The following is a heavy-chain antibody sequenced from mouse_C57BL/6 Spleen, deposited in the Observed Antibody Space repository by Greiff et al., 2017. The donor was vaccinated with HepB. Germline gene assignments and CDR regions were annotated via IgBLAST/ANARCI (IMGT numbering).Heavy chain of an antibody. CDR1: GFTFSDYG. J-gene: IGHJ2*01. Sequence: DVHLVESGGGLVKPGGSLKLSCAASGFTFSDYGMHWVRQAPEKGLEWVAYISSGSSTIYYADTVKGRFTISRDNAKNTLFLQMTSLRSEDTAMYYCARGSLTGFDYWGQGTTLTVSS. D-gene: IGHD4-1*01. CDR2: ISSGSSTI. CDR3: ARGSLTGFDY. V-gene: IGHV5-17*01.